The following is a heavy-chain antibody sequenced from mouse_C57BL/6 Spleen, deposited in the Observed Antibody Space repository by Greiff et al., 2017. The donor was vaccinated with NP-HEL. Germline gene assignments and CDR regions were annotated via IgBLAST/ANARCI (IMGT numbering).Heavy chain of an antibody. J-gene: IGHJ3*01. CDR1: GYTFTEYT. Sequence: VQLVESGAELVKPGASVKLSCKASGYTFTEYTIHWVKQRSGQGLEWIGWFYPGSGSIKYNEKFKDKATLTADKSSSTVYMELSRLTSEDSAVYSCASPPGVYYYGSSWAGFADWGQGALVTVSA. V-gene: IGHV1-62-2*01. D-gene: IGHD1-1*01. CDR3: ASPPGVYYYGSSWAGFAD. CDR2: FYPGSGSI.